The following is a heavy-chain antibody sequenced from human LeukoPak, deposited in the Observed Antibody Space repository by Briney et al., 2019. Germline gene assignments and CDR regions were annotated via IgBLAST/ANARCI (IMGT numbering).Heavy chain of an antibody. J-gene: IGHJ4*02. D-gene: IGHD6-6*01. CDR3: ARPYSSWPPHFDY. CDR1: GYSFTSYW. CDR2: IYPGDSDT. V-gene: IGHV5-51*01. Sequence: PGESLKISCRGSGYSFTSYWIGWVRQMPGKGLEWMGIIYPGDSDTRYSPSFQGQVTISADNSISTAYLQWSSLKASDTAMYYCARPYSSWPPHFDYWGQGTLVTVSS.